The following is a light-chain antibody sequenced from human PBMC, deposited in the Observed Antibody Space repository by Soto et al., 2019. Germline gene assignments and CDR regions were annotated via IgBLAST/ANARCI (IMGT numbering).Light chain of an antibody. V-gene: IGKV3-15*01. CDR1: QSVGNS. CDR2: DTY. J-gene: IGKJ5*01. CDR3: QQYNNWPPIT. Sequence: EIVMTQSPDTLFVSLGEGATLSCRASQSVGNSLAWYQLKPGQPPRLLIFDTYSGATGTPARFRGSGSGTDFTLTISSLQSEDFAVYICQQYNNWPPITFGQGTRLEIK.